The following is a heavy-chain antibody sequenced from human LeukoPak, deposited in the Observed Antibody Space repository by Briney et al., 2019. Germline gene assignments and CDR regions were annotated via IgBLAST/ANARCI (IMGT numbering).Heavy chain of an antibody. CDR1: GFTSTTST. Sequence: GASVKVSCKASGFTSTTSTMQGVRQASGQRLEWIGWIVVGSGDTNYAEKFQERVTITRDMSTSTVYMELSSLRSDDTAVYYCAADQPRYPDAFDIWGQGTMVTVSS. J-gene: IGHJ3*02. CDR2: IVVGSGDT. D-gene: IGHD1-1*01. V-gene: IGHV1-58*02. CDR3: AADQPRYPDAFDI.